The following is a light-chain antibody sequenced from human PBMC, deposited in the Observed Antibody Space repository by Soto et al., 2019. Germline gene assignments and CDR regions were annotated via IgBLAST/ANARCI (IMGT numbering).Light chain of an antibody. CDR3: QQYGSSPRT. J-gene: IGKJ1*01. CDR2: DAS. CDR1: QSLSSNF. V-gene: IGKV3-20*01. Sequence: EIVLTQSPGPLFSSPGEKATPSCRAPQSLSSNFLAWYQQKPGQAPRLLIYDASSRATGIPDRFSGSGSGTDFTLTISRLEPEDFAVYYCQQYGSSPRTFGPGTKVDIK.